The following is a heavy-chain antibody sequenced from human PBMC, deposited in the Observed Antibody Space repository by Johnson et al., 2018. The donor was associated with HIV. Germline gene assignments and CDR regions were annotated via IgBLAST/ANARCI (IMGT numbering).Heavy chain of an antibody. V-gene: IGHV3-30*18. J-gene: IGHJ3*02. CDR3: AKGADYADYEGAFDI. CDR2: ISYDGNNK. D-gene: IGHD4-17*01. Sequence: QVQLVESGGGVVQPGRSLRLSCTVSGFIFSNHDIDLVRQAPGKGLEWVGHISYDGNNKYYGDSVKGRFTISRDNSKNTLYLQMNSLRVEDTAVYYCAKGADYADYEGAFDIWGQGTMVTVSS. CDR1: GFIFSNHD.